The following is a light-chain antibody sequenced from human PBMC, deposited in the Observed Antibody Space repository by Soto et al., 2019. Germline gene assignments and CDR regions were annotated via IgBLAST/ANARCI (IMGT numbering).Light chain of an antibody. V-gene: IGKV3-20*01. CDR1: QSVSSSY. CDR3: QQYNNWVIT. J-gene: IGKJ5*01. Sequence: DIVLTQSPGTLSLSPWERATLSCRASQSVSSSYLAWYQQKPGQAPRLLIYGASSRATGIPDRFSGSGSGTEFTLTISRLEPEDFAVYYCQQYNNWVITFGQGTRLEIK. CDR2: GAS.